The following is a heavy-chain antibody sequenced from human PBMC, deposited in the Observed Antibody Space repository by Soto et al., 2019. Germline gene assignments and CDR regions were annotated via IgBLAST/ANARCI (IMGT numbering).Heavy chain of an antibody. J-gene: IGHJ4*02. CDR1: GFTFSNYA. CDR2: ISGSGGNT. CDR3: ASRNSGWYFDY. V-gene: IGHV3-23*01. Sequence: PGGSLRLSCAASGFTFSNYAMNWVRQAPGKGLEWVSVISGSGGNTYYADYVKGRFTISRDNSKNTLYLQMNSLRAEDTAVYYCASRNSGWYFDYWGQGTLVTVSS. D-gene: IGHD6-19*01.